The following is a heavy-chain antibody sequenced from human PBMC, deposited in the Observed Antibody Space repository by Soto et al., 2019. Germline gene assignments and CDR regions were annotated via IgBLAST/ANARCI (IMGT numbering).Heavy chain of an antibody. V-gene: IGHV3-20*01. CDR3: ARISKHGGYYYYYMDV. J-gene: IGHJ6*03. D-gene: IGHD2-2*01. CDR1: GFTLADYG. Sequence: EVQLVESGGSVVRPGGSLRLSCAASGFTLADYGMSWVRQAPGKGLEWVSGINWNGGSTGYADSVKGRFIISRDNAKNSLYLQMNSLRVEDTAFYHCARISKHGGYYYYYMDVWGKGTTVTVSS. CDR2: INWNGGST.